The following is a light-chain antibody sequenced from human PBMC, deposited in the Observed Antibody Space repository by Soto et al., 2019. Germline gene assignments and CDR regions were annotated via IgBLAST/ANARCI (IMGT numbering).Light chain of an antibody. CDR2: DAS. CDR3: LQRSNWPLT. V-gene: IGKV3-11*01. Sequence: EIVLTQSPATLSLSPGERATLSCRASQSVSSYLAWYQQKPGQAPRLLIYDASNRATGIPARFSGSGSGTDFTLTISSLEPEYFAVYHCLQRSNWPLTFGGGTKVEIK. J-gene: IGKJ4*01. CDR1: QSVSSY.